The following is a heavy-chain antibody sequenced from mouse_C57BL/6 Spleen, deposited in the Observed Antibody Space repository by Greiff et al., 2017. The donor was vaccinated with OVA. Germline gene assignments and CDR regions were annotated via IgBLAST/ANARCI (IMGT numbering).Heavy chain of an antibody. Sequence: EVQLQQSGPELVKPGASVKISCKASGYTFTDYYMNWVKQSHGKSLEWIGDINPNNGGTSYNQKFKGKATLTVDKSSSTAYMELRSLTSEDSAVYYCARDDYDGYYFDYGGQGTTLTVSS. CDR3: ARDDYDGYYFDY. CDR2: INPNNGGT. CDR1: GYTFTDYY. J-gene: IGHJ2*01. D-gene: IGHD2-4*01. V-gene: IGHV1-26*01.